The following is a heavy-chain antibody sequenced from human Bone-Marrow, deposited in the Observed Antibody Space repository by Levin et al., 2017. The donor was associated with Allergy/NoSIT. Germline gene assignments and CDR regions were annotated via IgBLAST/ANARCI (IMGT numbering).Heavy chain of an antibody. D-gene: IGHD4-11*01. V-gene: IGHV3-11*01. Sequence: GGSLRLSCAASGFTFRDYYMTWIRQAPGKGLEWLSYISSGGTTIFYADSVKGRFTISRDNAKNSLYLQMNSLGAEDTAVYYCVRGAYSFDSWGQGTLVTVSS. CDR2: ISSGGTTI. CDR3: VRGAYSFDS. J-gene: IGHJ4*02. CDR1: GFTFRDYY.